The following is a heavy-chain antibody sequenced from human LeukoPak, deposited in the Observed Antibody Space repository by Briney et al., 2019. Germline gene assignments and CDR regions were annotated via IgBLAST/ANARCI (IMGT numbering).Heavy chain of an antibody. CDR2: INSDGSST. CDR3: AIGYYDFWSGLDY. V-gene: IGHV3-74*01. CDR1: GFTFSSYW. J-gene: IGHJ4*02. D-gene: IGHD3-3*01. Sequence: PGGSLRLSCAASGFTFSSYWMHWVRQAPGKGLVWFSRINSDGSSTSYADSVKGRFTISRDNAKNTLYLQMNSLRAEDTAVYYCAIGYYDFWSGLDYWGQGTLVTVSS.